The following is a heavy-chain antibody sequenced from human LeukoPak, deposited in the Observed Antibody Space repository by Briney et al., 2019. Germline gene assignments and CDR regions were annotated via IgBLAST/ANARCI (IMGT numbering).Heavy chain of an antibody. J-gene: IGHJ6*03. V-gene: IGHV3-30*02. CDR2: IRYDGSDK. CDR3: AREGGYNYYYYMDV. D-gene: IGHD2-15*01. CDR1: GFTFSHYG. Sequence: GGSLRLSCAASGFTFSHYGMHWVRQAPGKGLEWVAFIRYDGSDKYYADSVKGRFTISRDNAKNSLYLQMNSLRAEDTAVYYCAREGGYNYYYYMDVWGKGTTVTVSS.